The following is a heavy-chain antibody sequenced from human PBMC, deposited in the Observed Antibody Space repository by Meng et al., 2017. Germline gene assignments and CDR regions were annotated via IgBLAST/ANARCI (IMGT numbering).Heavy chain of an antibody. CDR1: GYTFTGYY. CDR2: INPNSGGT. Sequence: QLQLVQAWAEVKKPGASVKVSCKASGYTFTGYYMHWVRQAPGQGLEWMGWINPNSGGTNYAQKFQGRVTMTRDTSISTAYMELSRLRSDDTAVYYCASRYDSSGSAAFQHWGLGTLVTVSS. J-gene: IGHJ1*01. CDR3: ASRYDSSGSAAFQH. D-gene: IGHD3-22*01. V-gene: IGHV1-2*02.